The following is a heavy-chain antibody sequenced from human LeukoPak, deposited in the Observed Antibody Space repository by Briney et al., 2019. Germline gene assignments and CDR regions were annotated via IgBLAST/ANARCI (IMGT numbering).Heavy chain of an antibody. Sequence: QPGGSLRLSCEASGFIFSSYSMSWVRQAPGKGLDWVSAITGTGGSPYSADSVKGRFTISRDNSKNTLYLQMNSVRAEDTAVYYCARLRSSSWPDYWGQGTLVTVSS. D-gene: IGHD6-13*01. CDR3: ARLRSSSWPDY. J-gene: IGHJ4*02. CDR2: ITGTGGSP. CDR1: GFIFSSYS. V-gene: IGHV3-23*01.